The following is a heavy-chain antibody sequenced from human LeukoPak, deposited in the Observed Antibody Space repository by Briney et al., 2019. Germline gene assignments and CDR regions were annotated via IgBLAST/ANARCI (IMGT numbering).Heavy chain of an antibody. CDR2: VNPNSGGT. D-gene: IGHD2-2*01. V-gene: IGHV1-2*02. CDR3: TRATSVVVPAADHYYYGMDV. CDR1: GSTFTGYY. Sequence: GASVKVSCKASGSTFTGYYVHWVRQAPGQGREWMGWVNPNSGGTDYAQKFQGRVTMTRDTSLSTAYMELSRLRSDDTAVYYCTRATSVVVPAADHYYYGMDVWGQGTTVTVSS. J-gene: IGHJ6*02.